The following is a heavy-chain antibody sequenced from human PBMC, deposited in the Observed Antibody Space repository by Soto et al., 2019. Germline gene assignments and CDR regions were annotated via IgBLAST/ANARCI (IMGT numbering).Heavy chain of an antibody. J-gene: IGHJ4*02. CDR1: GFTFSSYA. D-gene: IGHD5-12*01. CDR3: ARDLGRWLQVLSY. Sequence: GSLRLSCAASGFTFSSYAMHWVRQAPGKGLEWVAVISYDGSNKYYADSVKGRFTISRDNSKNTLYLQMNSLRAEDTAVYYCARDLGRWLQVLSYWGQGTLVT. V-gene: IGHV3-30-3*01. CDR2: ISYDGSNK.